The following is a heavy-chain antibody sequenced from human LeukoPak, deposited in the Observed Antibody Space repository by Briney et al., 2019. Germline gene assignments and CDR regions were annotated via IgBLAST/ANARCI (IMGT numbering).Heavy chain of an antibody. D-gene: IGHD1-26*01. CDR1: GFTFSSYE. CDR3: AKDRWELLHRGWFDP. V-gene: IGHV3-48*03. Sequence: PGGSLRLSCAASGFTFSSYEMNWVRQAPGKGLEWVSYISSSGSTIYYADSVKGRFTISRDNAKNSLYLQMNSLRAEDTAVYYCAKDRWELLHRGWFDPWGQGTLVTVSS. J-gene: IGHJ5*02. CDR2: ISSSGSTI.